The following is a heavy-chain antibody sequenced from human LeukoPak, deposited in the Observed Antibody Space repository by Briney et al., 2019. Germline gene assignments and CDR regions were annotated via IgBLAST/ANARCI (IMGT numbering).Heavy chain of an antibody. CDR2: TNTYKGNT. D-gene: IGHD2-21*02. Sequence: GASVKVTCKGSGYTFTDFGIGWVRQAPGQGLEWMGLTNTYKGNTNNPQKFQGRCTMTIDTSTRTAYMVLRSLRSDDTAIYYCVRDQRVVVTAFCRPFDTWGQGTSVTVSS. CDR3: VRDQRVVVTAFCRPFDT. J-gene: IGHJ4*02. CDR1: GYTFTDFG. V-gene: IGHV1-18*01.